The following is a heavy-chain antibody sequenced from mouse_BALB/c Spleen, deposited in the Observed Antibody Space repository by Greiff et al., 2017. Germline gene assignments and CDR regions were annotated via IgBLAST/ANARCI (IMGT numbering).Heavy chain of an antibody. V-gene: IGHV1-9*01. D-gene: IGHD1-3*01. CDR2: ILPGSGST. CDR3: ASNYWFAY. J-gene: IGHJ3*01. CDR1: GYTFSSYW. Sequence: QVQLKESGAELMKPGASVKISCKATGYTFSSYWIEWVKQRPGHGLEWIGEILPGSGSTKYNEKFKGKATLTTDKSSSTAYMQLSRLTSEDSAVYFCASNYWFAYWGQGTLVTVSA.